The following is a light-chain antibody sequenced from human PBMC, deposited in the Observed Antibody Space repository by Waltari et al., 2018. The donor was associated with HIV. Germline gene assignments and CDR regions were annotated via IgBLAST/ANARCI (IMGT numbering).Light chain of an antibody. Sequence: QSVLTQPPSASGTPGQRVTISCSGSSSNIGSNTVNWYQQLPGTAPKLLIYSNTQRPSGVPARFSGSKSGTSASLAISGLQSEDEADYYCAAWDDSLNGYVFGTGTKVTVL. V-gene: IGLV1-44*01. CDR1: SSNIGSNT. J-gene: IGLJ1*01. CDR3: AAWDDSLNGYV. CDR2: SNT.